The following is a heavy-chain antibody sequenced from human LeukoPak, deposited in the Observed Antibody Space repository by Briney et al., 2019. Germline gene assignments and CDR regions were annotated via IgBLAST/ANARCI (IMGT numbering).Heavy chain of an antibody. CDR1: GFTFSNFN. V-gene: IGHV3-21*01. J-gene: IGHJ6*03. Sequence: GGSLRLSCAASGFTFSNFNMNWVRQAPGKGLEWVSSISSTSIYIYYADSVKGRFTISRDNAKNSLSLQMNTLRAEVTAVYYCTSGDSYYYMDVWGKGTTVTVSS. D-gene: IGHD7-27*01. CDR2: ISSTSIYI. CDR3: TSGDSYYYMDV.